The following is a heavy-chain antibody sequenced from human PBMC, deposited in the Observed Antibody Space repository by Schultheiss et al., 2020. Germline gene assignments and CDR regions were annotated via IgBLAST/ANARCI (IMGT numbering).Heavy chain of an antibody. V-gene: IGHV4-59*01. CDR2: IYYSGST. CDR1: GGSISSYY. Sequence: SETLSLTCTVSGGSISSYYWSWIRQPPGKGLEWIGYIYYSGSTNYNPSLKSRVTISVDTSKNQFSLKLSSVPAADTAVYYCARDPSSGPFDPWGQGTLVTVSS. J-gene: IGHJ5*02. D-gene: IGHD6-19*01. CDR3: ARDPSSGPFDP.